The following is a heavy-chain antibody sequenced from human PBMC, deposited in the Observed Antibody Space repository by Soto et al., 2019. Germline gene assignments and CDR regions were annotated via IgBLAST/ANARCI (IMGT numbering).Heavy chain of an antibody. Sequence: EVQLLESGGGLVQPGGSLRLSCAASGFTFSSYAMSWVRQAPGKGLEWVSAISGSGGSTYYADSVKGRFTISRDNSKNTLYLQMSSLRAEDTAVYYCAKSRAGLYDAFDIWGQGTMVTVSS. CDR1: GFTFSSYA. V-gene: IGHV3-23*01. J-gene: IGHJ3*02. D-gene: IGHD3-10*01. CDR3: AKSRAGLYDAFDI. CDR2: ISGSGGST.